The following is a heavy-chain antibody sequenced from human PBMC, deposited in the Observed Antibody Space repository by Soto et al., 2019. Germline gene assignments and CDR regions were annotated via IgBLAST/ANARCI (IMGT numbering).Heavy chain of an antibody. CDR3: ARSYSSSWYESLYYYYGMGV. CDR1: GYSFTSYW. J-gene: IGHJ6*02. V-gene: IGHV5-51*01. Sequence: GESLKISCKGSGYSFTSYWIGWVRQMPGKGLEWMGIIYPGDSDTRYSPSFQGQATISADKSISTAYLQWSSLKASDTAMYYCARSYSSSWYESLYYYYGMGVWGQGTTVTVSS. CDR2: IYPGDSDT. D-gene: IGHD6-13*01.